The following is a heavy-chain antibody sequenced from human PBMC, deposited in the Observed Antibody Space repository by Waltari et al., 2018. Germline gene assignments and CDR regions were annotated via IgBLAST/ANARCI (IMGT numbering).Heavy chain of an antibody. V-gene: IGHV1-69*05. CDR1: GGTFSSYA. CDR2: IIPIVGTA. CDR3: VGGVEMATIPFN. D-gene: IGHD5-12*01. Sequence: QVQLVQSGAEVKKPGSSVKVSCKASGGTFSSYAISWVRQAPGQGLEWMGGIIPIVGTANYAQKFQGRVTITTDESTSTAYMELSSLRSEDTAVYYCVGGVEMATIPFNWGQGTLVTVSS. J-gene: IGHJ4*02.